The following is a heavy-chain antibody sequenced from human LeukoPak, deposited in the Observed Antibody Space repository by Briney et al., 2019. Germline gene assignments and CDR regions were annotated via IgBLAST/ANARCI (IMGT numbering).Heavy chain of an antibody. J-gene: IGHJ4*02. CDR3: ARDPDRTAAGNPDY. Sequence: PGGSLRLSCAASGFTFSSYAMHWVRQAPGKGLEWVAVISYDGSNKYYADSVKGRFTISRDNSKNTLYLQMNSLRAEDTAVYYCARDPDRTAAGNPDYWGQGTLVTVSS. CDR2: ISYDGSNK. V-gene: IGHV3-30*04. D-gene: IGHD6-13*01. CDR1: GFTFSSYA.